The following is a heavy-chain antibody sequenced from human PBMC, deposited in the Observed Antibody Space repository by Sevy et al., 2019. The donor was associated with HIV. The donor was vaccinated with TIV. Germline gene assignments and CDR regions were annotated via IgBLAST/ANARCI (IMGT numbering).Heavy chain of an antibody. Sequence: GGSLRLSCAASGFIFSDFYVSWVRQAPGKGLECISYISSRGSTIYYADSVKGRFTISRDNAKNSLYLQMNSLTAEDTAVYYCARDHVVVEPLANYGMDVWGQGTTVTVSS. V-gene: IGHV3-11*01. CDR3: ARDHVVVEPLANYGMDV. CDR2: ISSRGSTI. J-gene: IGHJ6*02. D-gene: IGHD2-2*01. CDR1: GFIFSDFY.